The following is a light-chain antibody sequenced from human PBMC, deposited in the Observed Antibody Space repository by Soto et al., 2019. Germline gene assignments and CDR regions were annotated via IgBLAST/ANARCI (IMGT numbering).Light chain of an antibody. CDR3: LQYNSYPWT. CDR2: DAS. Sequence: DIQMTQSPSSLSASVGDRVTITCRASQCIRSGLGWYQQKPGKAPKRLIYDASSLQSGVPSRFSGSRSGTEFKLTISRLQPEDFATYYCLQYNSYPWTFGPGTKVEIK. V-gene: IGKV1-17*01. CDR1: QCIRSG. J-gene: IGKJ1*01.